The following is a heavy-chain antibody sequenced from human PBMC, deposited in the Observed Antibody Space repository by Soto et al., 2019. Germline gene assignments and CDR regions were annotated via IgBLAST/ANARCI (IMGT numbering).Heavy chain of an antibody. D-gene: IGHD3-22*01. CDR1: GFTVSSNY. J-gene: IGHJ4*02. CDR2: IYSGGST. CDR3: ARDAFYDSSGYYDC. Sequence: PGGSLRLSCVASGFTVSSNYMSWVRQAPGKGLEWVSVIYSGGSTYYADSVKGRFTISRDNSKNTLYLQMNSLRAEDTAVYYCARDAFYDSSGYYDCWGQGTLVTVS. V-gene: IGHV3-66*01.